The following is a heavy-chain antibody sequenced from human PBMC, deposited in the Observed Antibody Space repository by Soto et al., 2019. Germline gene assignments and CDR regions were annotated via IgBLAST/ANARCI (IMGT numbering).Heavy chain of an antibody. V-gene: IGHV3-53*01. CDR1: GFTVSSNY. CDR2: IYSGGST. Sequence: GSLRLSCAASGFTVSSNYMSWVRQAPGKGLEWVSVIYSGGSTYYADSVKGRFTISRDNSKNTLYLQMNSLRAEDTAVYYCARETGTSYYYYGMDVWGQGTTVTVSS. CDR3: ARETGTSYYYYGMDV. D-gene: IGHD1-7*01. J-gene: IGHJ6*02.